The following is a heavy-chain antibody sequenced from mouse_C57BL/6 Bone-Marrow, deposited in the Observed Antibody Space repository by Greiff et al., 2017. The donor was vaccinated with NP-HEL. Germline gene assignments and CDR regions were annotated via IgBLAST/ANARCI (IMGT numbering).Heavy chain of an antibody. J-gene: IGHJ2*01. CDR1: GFTFSDYY. CDR3: ARQYYYGSSLDY. D-gene: IGHD1-1*01. CDR2: ISNGGGST. V-gene: IGHV5-12*01. Sequence: VQLKESGEGLVKPGGSLKLSCAASGFTFSDYYMYWVRQTPEKRLEWVAYISNGGGSTYYPDTVKGRFTISRDNAKNTLYLQMSRLKSEDTAMYYCARQYYYGSSLDYWGQGTTLTVSS.